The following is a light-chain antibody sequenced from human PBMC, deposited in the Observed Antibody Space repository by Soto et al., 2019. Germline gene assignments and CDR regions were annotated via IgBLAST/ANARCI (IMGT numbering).Light chain of an antibody. CDR2: AVN. J-gene: IGLJ2*01. Sequence: QSALTQPPSASGSPGQSVTISCSGISFDVDDRYISWYQQRPGQAPKLMIYAVNKRPSGVPDRFSGSRSGNTASLIVSGLQSEDEADYYCSSYASTNFVVFGGGTKLTVL. V-gene: IGLV2-8*01. CDR3: SSYASTNFVV. CDR1: SFDVDDRY.